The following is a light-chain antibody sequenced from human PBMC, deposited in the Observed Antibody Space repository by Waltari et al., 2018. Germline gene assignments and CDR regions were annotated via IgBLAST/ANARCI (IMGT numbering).Light chain of an antibody. CDR2: GAS. Sequence: DIVMTHSPATLSVSPGVRATLSCRASQSIGSNLAWYQHKPGQAPRFLIYGASTRATGIPARFSGSGSGTEFTLTISSLQSADFAVYYCQQYNNWPETFGQGTKVEIK. J-gene: IGKJ1*01. CDR3: QQYNNWPET. V-gene: IGKV3-15*01. CDR1: QSIGSN.